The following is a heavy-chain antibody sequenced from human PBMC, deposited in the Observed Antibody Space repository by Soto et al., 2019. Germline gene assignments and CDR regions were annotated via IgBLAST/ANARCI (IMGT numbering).Heavy chain of an antibody. CDR3: ARAFFYQGSDSRGYSFDVFVF. V-gene: IGHV1-18*01. CDR1: GYTFTSSG. J-gene: IGHJ3*01. D-gene: IGHD3-22*01. Sequence: GASVKVSCKASGYTFTSSGMSWVRQAPGQGLEWMGWISAHTGSSEYAQRFQGRVTMTTDRSTSTAYMELRSLRSDDTAVYYCARAFFYQGSDSRGYSFDVFVFWGPGTLVTVSS. CDR2: ISAHTGSS.